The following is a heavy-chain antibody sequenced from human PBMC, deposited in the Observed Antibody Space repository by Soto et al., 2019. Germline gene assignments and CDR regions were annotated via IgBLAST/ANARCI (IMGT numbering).Heavy chain of an antibody. CDR2: IYYSGST. J-gene: IGHJ6*03. V-gene: IGHV4-39*01. Sequence: PSETLSLTCTVSGGSISSSSYYWGWIRQPPGKGLEWIGSIYYSGSTYYNPSLKSRVTISVDTSKNQFSLKLSSVTAADTAVYYCASLGSGRDYYYYYYMDVWGKGTTVTVSS. CDR3: ASLGSGRDYYYYYYMDV. D-gene: IGHD3-10*01. CDR1: GGSISSSSYY.